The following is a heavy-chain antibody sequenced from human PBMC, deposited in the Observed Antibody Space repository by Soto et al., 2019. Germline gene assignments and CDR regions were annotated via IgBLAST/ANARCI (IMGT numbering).Heavy chain of an antibody. CDR1: GGTFSSYA. CDR2: IIPIFGTA. V-gene: IGHV1-69*12. Sequence: QVQLVQSGAEVKKPGSSVKVSCKASGGTFSSYAISWVRQATGQGLEWMGGIIPIFGTANYAQKFQGRVTITADESTSTAYMELSSLRSEDTAVYYCARDGDYYDSSGYNYFDYWGQGTLVTVSS. D-gene: IGHD3-22*01. CDR3: ARDGDYYDSSGYNYFDY. J-gene: IGHJ4*02.